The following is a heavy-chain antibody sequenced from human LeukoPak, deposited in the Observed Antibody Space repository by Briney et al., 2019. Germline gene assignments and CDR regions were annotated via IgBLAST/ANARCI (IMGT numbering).Heavy chain of an antibody. CDR1: GFTFSSYW. CDR2: INSDGSST. D-gene: IGHD4-23*01. CDR3: ARPTRYGGNVNYYFDY. Sequence: GGSLRLSCAASGFTFSSYWMHWVRQAPGKGLVWVSRINSDGSSTSYADSVKGRFTISRDNAKNTLYLQMNSLRAEDTAVYYCARPTRYGGNVNYYFDYWGQGTLVTVSS. J-gene: IGHJ4*02. V-gene: IGHV3-74*01.